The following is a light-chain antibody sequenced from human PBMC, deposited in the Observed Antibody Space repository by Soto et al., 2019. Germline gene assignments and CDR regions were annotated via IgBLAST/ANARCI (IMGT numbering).Light chain of an antibody. V-gene: IGKV3-15*01. CDR3: QQYNNWPQT. J-gene: IGKJ1*01. CDR2: GAS. Sequence: EIVLTQSPATLSLSPGERATLSCRASQSVTHSLAWYKQNPGQAPRLLSEGASTRATGIPARFSGSGSGTEFTLTISSLQSEDFAVYYCQQYNNWPQTFGQGTKVDIK. CDR1: QSVTHS.